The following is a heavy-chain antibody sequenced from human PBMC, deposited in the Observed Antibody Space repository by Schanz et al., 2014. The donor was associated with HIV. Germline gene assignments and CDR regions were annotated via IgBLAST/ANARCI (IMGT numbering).Heavy chain of an antibody. CDR2: INWNSGDI. V-gene: IGHV3-9*01. Sequence: EVQLVESGGGLVQPGRSLRISCAASGFDFGNYGMHWVRQVPGKGLEWVSGINWNSGDIGYADSVKGRFTISRDNAKNSLYLQMNSLRAEDTALYYCAKASVEMLGSYFNYGMDVWGQGTLVTVSS. J-gene: IGHJ6*02. D-gene: IGHD3-10*01. CDR3: AKASVEMLGSYFNYGMDV. CDR1: GFDFGNYG.